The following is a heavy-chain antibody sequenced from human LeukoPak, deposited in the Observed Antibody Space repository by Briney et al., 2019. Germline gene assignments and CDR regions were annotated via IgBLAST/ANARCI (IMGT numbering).Heavy chain of an antibody. J-gene: IGHJ3*02. CDR3: ARDPYKNKDYSNYGAFDI. CDR1: EFSFSDSW. Sequence: GGSLRLSWAASEFSFSDSWMTWVRKAPGKGLEWVASIKYDGREIQYVDSVKGRFTISRDNAKRSLYLEMTSLRVEDTAVFYCARDPYKNKDYSNYGAFDIWGQGTMVTVSS. CDR2: IKYDGREI. V-gene: IGHV3-7*01. D-gene: IGHD4-11*01.